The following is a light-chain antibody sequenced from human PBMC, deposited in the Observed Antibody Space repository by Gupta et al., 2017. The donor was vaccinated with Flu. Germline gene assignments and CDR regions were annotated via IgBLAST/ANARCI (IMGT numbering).Light chain of an antibody. CDR3: RMKNSAPRT. V-gene: IGKV1-27*01. CDR2: GAS. J-gene: IGKJ4*01. Sequence: DIQMTQPSSSLSASVGDRVTITYRASQGIAKYLAWYQQKLGKDPKLLLYGASTSQSAVPSRFSGSGSVTDFTLTIISLQPEDVATYYCRMKNSAPRTFGGGTKVEIK. CDR1: QGIAKY.